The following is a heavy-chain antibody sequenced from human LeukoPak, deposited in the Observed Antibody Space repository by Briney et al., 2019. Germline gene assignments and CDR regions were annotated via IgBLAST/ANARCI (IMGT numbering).Heavy chain of an antibody. CDR2: IIPIFGIA. D-gene: IGHD4-17*01. V-gene: IGHV1-69*04. CDR3: ARENYGDYEPHRDY. Sequence: ASVKVSCKASGGTVSSYAISWVRQAPGQGLEWMGRIIPIFGIANYAQKFQGRVTITADKSTSTAYMELSSLRSEDTAVYYCARENYGDYEPHRDYWGQGTLVTVSS. CDR1: GGTVSSYA. J-gene: IGHJ4*02.